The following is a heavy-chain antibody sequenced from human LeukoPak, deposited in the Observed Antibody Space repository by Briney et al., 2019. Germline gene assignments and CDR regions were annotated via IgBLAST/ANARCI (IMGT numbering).Heavy chain of an antibody. D-gene: IGHD1-1*01. CDR3: ARKSTGPSWFDP. J-gene: IGHJ5*02. CDR1: GGSFSGYY. CDR2: INHSGST. Sequence: SETLSLTCAVYGGSFSGYYWSWIRQPPGKGLEWIGEINHSGSTNYNPSLKSRVTISVDTSKNQFSLKLSSVTAADTAVYYCARKSTGPSWFDPWGQGTLVTVSS. V-gene: IGHV4-34*01.